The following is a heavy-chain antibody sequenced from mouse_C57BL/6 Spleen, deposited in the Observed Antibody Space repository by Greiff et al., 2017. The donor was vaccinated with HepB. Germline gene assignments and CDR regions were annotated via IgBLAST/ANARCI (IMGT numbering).Heavy chain of an antibody. CDR3: ARHYYGSSWFAY. D-gene: IGHD1-1*01. CDR2: IYPRSGNT. CDR1: GYTFTSYG. V-gene: IGHV1-81*01. Sequence: VQVVESGAELARPGASVKLSCKASGYTFTSYGISWVKQRTGQGLEWIGEIYPRSGNTYYNEKFKGTATLTADKSSSTAYMELRSLTSEDSAVYFCARHYYGSSWFAYWGQGTLVTVSA. J-gene: IGHJ3*01.